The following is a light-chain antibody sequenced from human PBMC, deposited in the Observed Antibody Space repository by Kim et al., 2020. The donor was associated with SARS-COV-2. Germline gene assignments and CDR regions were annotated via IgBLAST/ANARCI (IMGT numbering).Light chain of an antibody. V-gene: IGLV2-23*02. Sequence: QSALTQPASVSGSPGQSITISCTGVSNDINLVSWYLRHPVKAPQLLIYEVNKRPSGVSYRFSGSKSGNTASLTISGLQTEDEADYYCCSLVERNSLVFGTGTKVTVL. J-gene: IGLJ1*01. CDR2: EVN. CDR3: CSLVERNSLV. CDR1: SNDINL.